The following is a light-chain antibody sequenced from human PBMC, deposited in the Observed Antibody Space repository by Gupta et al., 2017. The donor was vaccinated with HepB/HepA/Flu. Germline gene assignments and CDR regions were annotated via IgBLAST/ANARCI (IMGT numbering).Light chain of an antibody. CDR3: MQGTHWPLT. J-gene: IGKJ4*01. CDR1: QSLVHGDGNTY. Sequence: DVVMTQSPLSLPVTLGQPASISCRSSQSLVHGDGNTYLNWCHQRPGQSPRRLIYKVSSRDSGVPDRFSGSGSGTDFTLKISRVETEDVGVYYCMQGTHWPLTFGGGTKVEIK. V-gene: IGKV2-30*02. CDR2: KVS.